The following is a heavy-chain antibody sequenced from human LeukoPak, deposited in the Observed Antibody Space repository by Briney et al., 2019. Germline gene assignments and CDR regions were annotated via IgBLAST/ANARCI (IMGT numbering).Heavy chain of an antibody. CDR1: GASVSRSDSY. CDR3: ARRRYFDGSGYLE. D-gene: IGHD3-22*01. J-gene: IGHJ1*01. CDR2: IYYSGRT. V-gene: IGHV4-39*01. Sequence: SETLSLTCSVSGASVSRSDSYWDWIRQPPGKGLEWIGTIYYSGRTYYSPSLRSRVTMAVAPAHNPFSLPLGSVTAADTALSYCARRRYFDGSGYLEWGQGTLLSVSS.